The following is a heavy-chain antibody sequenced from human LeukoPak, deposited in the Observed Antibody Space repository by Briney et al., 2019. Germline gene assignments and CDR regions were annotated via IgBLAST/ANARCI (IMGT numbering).Heavy chain of an antibody. CDR2: INPNSGGT. D-gene: IGHD3-22*01. CDR3: ARGWYYYDSSGYYSKGNAFDI. CDR1: GYTFTGYY. V-gene: IGHV1-2*02. J-gene: IGHJ3*02. Sequence: ASVKVSCKASGYTFTGYYMHWVRQAPGQGLEWMGWINPNSGGTNYAQKFQGRVTMTRDTSISTAYMELSRLRSDDTAVYYCARGWYYYDSSGYYSKGNAFDIWGQGTMVTVSS.